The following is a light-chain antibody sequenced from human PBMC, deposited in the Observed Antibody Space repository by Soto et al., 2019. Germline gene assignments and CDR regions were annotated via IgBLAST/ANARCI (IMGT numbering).Light chain of an antibody. Sequence: AIRMTESPSSLSASTGDIVAITCRASQGIRNDLGWYQQKPGKAPKLLIYAASTLQSGVPSRFSGSGSGTDFTLTISCLQSEDFATYYCQQYYSYPITFGQGTRLEI. J-gene: IGKJ5*01. V-gene: IGKV1-8*01. CDR2: AAS. CDR1: QGIRND. CDR3: QQYYSYPIT.